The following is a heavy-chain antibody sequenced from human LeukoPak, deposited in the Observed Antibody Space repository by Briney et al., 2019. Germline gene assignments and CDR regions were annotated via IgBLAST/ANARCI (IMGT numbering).Heavy chain of an antibody. V-gene: IGHV4-59*10. J-gene: IGHJ6*03. CDR1: GGSFSGYY. CDR2: IHTSGST. CDR3: ARTTEGGYTYGYFYYYCMDV. D-gene: IGHD5-18*01. Sequence: SETLSLTCAVYGGSFSGYYWSWIRQPAGKGLEWIGRIHTSGSTNYNPSLKSRVTMSVDTSKNQFSLKLSSVTAADTAVYYCARTTEGGYTYGYFYYYCMDVWGKGTTVTISS.